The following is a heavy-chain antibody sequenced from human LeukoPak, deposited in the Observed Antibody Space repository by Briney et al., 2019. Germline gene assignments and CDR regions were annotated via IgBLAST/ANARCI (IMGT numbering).Heavy chain of an antibody. CDR3: ASDSRSGY. J-gene: IGHJ4*02. CDR1: GLTFSNYW. Sequence: GGSLRLSCAASGLTFSNYWMYWVRQAPGKGLVWVSRINSYGNTINYADSVEGRFTISRDNAKNTVYLQMNSLRAEDTAMYYCASDSRSGYWGQGTLVTVSS. V-gene: IGHV3-74*01. CDR2: INSYGNTI.